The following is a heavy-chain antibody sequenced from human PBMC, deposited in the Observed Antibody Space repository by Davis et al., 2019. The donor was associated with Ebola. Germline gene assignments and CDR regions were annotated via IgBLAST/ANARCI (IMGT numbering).Heavy chain of an antibody. CDR3: AGRYCSAGNCYDYWYFDL. D-gene: IGHD2-15*01. V-gene: IGHV1-69*13. Sequence: SVKVSCKASGGPFKKYAINWVRQAPGQGLEWMGGIIPIFGTEHYAQKFQGRVSITADESTSTAYMDLRSLTTEDTAVYYCAGRYCSAGNCYDYWYFDLWGRGTLVTVSS. CDR1: GGPFKKYA. CDR2: IIPIFGTE. J-gene: IGHJ2*01.